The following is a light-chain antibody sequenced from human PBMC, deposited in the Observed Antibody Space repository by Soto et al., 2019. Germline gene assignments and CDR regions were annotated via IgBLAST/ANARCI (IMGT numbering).Light chain of an antibody. Sequence: DLPITPSPSTLSASVGERVTITCRASQSISNWLAWCQQKPGKAPKLLIYAASSLQSGVPSRFSGSGSGTDFTLTISSLQPDDFATYYCQHYNSYSEAFGQGTKVDIK. V-gene: IGKV1-5*01. CDR1: QSISNW. CDR3: QHYNSYSEA. CDR2: AAS. J-gene: IGKJ1*01.